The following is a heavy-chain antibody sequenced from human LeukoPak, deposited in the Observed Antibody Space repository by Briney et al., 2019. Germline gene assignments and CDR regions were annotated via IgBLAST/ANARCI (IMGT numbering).Heavy chain of an antibody. D-gene: IGHD2-15*01. V-gene: IGHV3-23*01. CDR1: GLTFSSFA. CDR2: INPSGGST. J-gene: IGHJ4*02. CDR3: AKQLGYCSGGSCYFDY. Sequence: GGSLRLSCAASGLTFSSFAMSWVRQAPGKGLEWVSAINPSGGSTYYADSVKGRFTISRDNSKNTLYLQMNSLRAEDTAVYYCAKQLGYCSGGSCYFDYWGQGTLVTVSS.